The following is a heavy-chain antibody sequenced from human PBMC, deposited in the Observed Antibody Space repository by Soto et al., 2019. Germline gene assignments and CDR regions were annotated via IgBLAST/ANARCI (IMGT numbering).Heavy chain of an antibody. CDR1: GFTFDDYA. J-gene: IGHJ4*02. D-gene: IGHD3-22*01. Sequence: EVQLVESGGGLVQPGRSLRLSCAASGFTFDDYAMHWVRQAPGKGLEWVSGISWNSGSIGYADSVKGRFTISRDNAKNSLYLQMNSLRAEDTAFYYCANGYYYASSAYPPGHWGQGTLVTVSS. CDR2: ISWNSGSI. V-gene: IGHV3-9*01. CDR3: ANGYYYASSAYPPGH.